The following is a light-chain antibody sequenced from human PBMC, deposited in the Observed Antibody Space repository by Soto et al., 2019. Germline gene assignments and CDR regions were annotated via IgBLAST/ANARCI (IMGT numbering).Light chain of an antibody. CDR3: SSYAGSNNLV. CDR1: SSDVGGYNS. CDR2: EVS. Sequence: QSALTQPPSASGSPGQSVTIPCTGTSSDVGGYNSVSWYQQHPGKVPKLMIYEVSKRPSGVPDRFSGSKSGNTASLTVSGLQDEDEDDYYCSSYAGSNNLVFGGGTKLTVL. V-gene: IGLV2-8*01. J-gene: IGLJ2*01.